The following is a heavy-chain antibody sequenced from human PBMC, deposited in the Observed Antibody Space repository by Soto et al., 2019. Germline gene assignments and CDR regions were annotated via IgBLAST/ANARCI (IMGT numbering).Heavy chain of an antibody. CDR2: INPSGGAT. J-gene: IGHJ4*02. V-gene: IGHV1-46*01. CDR3: ARGSSLALDY. Sequence: QVQMVQSGAEVKKPGASVKVSCEASGYTFTDYYMHWVRQAPGQGLEWMGRINPSGGATTYVQKFQVRVTMTTDTSTSTVYMDLSSLTSEDTAVYYCARGSSLALDYWGQGTLVTVSS. CDR1: GYTFTDYY.